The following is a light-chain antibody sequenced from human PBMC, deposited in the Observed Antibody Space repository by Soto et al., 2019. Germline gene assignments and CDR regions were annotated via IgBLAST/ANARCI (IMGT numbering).Light chain of an antibody. J-gene: IGKJ1*01. V-gene: IGKV3-20*01. CDR1: QRVSSRY. CDR3: QQDGSSPWT. CDR2: GAA. Sequence: EIVLTQSPGTLSLSPGERATLSCRASQRVSSRYLAWYQQKPGQAPRLLIYGAASRATGIPDRISGSGSGTDFTLTIGRLEPEDFAVYYFQQDGSSPWTFGQGTNVEIK.